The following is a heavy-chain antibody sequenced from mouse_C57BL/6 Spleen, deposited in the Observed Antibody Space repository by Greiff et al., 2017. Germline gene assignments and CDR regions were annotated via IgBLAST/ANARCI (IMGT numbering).Heavy chain of an antibody. J-gene: IGHJ3*01. CDR2: ISDGGSYT. D-gene: IGHD2-3*01. Sequence: EVKVVESGGGLVKPGGSLKLSCAASGFTFSSYAMSWVRQTPEKRLEWVATISDGGSYTYYPDNVKGRFTISRDNAKNTLYLQMSHLKSEDTAMYYCARGYYDGYYVGFAYWGQGTLVTVSA. CDR3: ARGYYDGYYVGFAY. V-gene: IGHV5-4*03. CDR1: GFTFSSYA.